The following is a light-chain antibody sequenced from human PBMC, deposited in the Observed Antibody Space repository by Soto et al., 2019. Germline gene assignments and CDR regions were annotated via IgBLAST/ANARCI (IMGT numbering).Light chain of an antibody. CDR3: QQYSNSPPYT. CDR2: GAS. CDR1: QSVSSTY. Sequence: EIVLTQSPGTLSLSPGERATLSCRASQSVSSTYFAWYQQKPGQAPRLLNYGASSRATGIPAKFSGSGSGTDFTLTITRLEPEDFAVYYCQQYSNSPPYTFGQGTKLEIK. V-gene: IGKV3-20*01. J-gene: IGKJ2*01.